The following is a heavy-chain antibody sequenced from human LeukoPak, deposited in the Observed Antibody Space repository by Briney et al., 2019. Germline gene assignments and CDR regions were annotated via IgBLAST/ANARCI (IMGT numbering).Heavy chain of an antibody. D-gene: IGHD7-27*01. CDR3: AKEGLGNAVFY. Sequence: GGSLRLSCALSGFPFSSYGMGWVRQARGRGLEWVLAISCSSGNTYYADSVKGRFTIPRDNSKDTLYLQMNSLRAEDTAVYYCAKEGLGNAVFYWGQGTLGTVSS. CDR1: GFPFSSYG. CDR2: ISCSSGNT. V-gene: IGHV3-23*01. J-gene: IGHJ4*02.